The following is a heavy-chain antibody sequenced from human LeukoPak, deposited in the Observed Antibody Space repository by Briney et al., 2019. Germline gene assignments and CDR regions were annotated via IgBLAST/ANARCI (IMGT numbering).Heavy chain of an antibody. CDR3: ARGRSAAAGYGMDV. CDR1: GGSFSDYY. CDR2: INHSGST. J-gene: IGHJ6*02. V-gene: IGHV4-34*01. Sequence: SETLSLTCAVYGGSFSDYYWSWIRQSPGKGLEWIGEINHSGSTNYNPALKSRVSISVDTSKNQFSLKLRSVTAADTAVYYCARGRSAAAGYGMDVWGQGTTVIVSS. D-gene: IGHD6-13*01.